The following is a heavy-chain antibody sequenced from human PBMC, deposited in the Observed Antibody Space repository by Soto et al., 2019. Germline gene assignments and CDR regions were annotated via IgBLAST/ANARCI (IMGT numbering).Heavy chain of an antibody. V-gene: IGHV4-61*01. J-gene: IGHJ2*01. CDR2: MYNSEST. CDR1: DGSVNSGPNY. Sequence: SETLSLTCTVSDGSVNSGPNYWTWIRQPPGKGLEWIGYMYNSESTNYNPSLRSRLTISIDTSKNQLSLELTSVTAADMAVYFCVRHYNRYLDVWGRGTLVTVSS. CDR3: VRHYNRYLDV. D-gene: IGHD3-9*01.